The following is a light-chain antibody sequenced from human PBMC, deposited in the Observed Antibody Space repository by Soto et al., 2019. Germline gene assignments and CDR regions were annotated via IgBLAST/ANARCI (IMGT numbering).Light chain of an antibody. CDR3: QQYNSYPWT. J-gene: IGKJ1*01. CDR1: QSISSW. V-gene: IGKV1-5*03. CDR2: KAS. Sequence: DIQMTQSPSILSASVGDRVTITCRASQSISSWLAWYQQKPGKAPNLLIYKASHLENGVPSRFSGSGSGTEFTLTISSLQPGDFATYYCQQYNSYPWTFGQGTKVDNK.